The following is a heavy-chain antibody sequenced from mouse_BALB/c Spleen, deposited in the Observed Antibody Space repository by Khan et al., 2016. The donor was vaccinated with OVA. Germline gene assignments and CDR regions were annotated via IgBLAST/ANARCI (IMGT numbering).Heavy chain of an antibody. CDR2: INTYTGEP. CDR3: ATNGNYWYFDV. D-gene: IGHD2-1*01. CDR1: GYTFTNYG. V-gene: IGHV9-3-1*01. J-gene: IGHJ1*01. Sequence: QIQLVQSGPELKKPGETVKISCKATGYTFTNYGMNWVKQAPGKGLKWMGWINTYTGEPTYADDFKGRFAFSLETSASTAYLQINNLKNEDTATCFCATNGNYWYFDVGGAGTTVTVSS.